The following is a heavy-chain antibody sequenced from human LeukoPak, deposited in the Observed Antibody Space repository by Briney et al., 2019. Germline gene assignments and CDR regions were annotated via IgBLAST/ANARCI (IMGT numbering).Heavy chain of an antibody. CDR2: INPNSGGT. J-gene: IGHJ4*02. Sequence: VASVKVSCKASGYTFTGYYMHWMRQAPGQGLEWMGRINPNSGGTNYAQKFQGRVTMTRDTSISTAYMELSRLRSDDTAVYYCARGDYDYVWGSYRDDYWGQGTLVTVSS. D-gene: IGHD3-16*02. CDR3: ARGDYDYVWGSYRDDY. V-gene: IGHV1-2*06. CDR1: GYTFTGYY.